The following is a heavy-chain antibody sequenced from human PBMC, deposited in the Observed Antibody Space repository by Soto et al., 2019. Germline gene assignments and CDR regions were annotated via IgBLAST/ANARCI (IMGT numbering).Heavy chain of an antibody. CDR1: EFTFSKYW. CDR2: KNQDGSER. Sequence: EVQLVESGGGLVQPGGSLRLSCAASEFTFSKYWMTWVRQSPGKGLEWVANKNQDGSERYYVDSVRGRFTISRDNAKNSLYLQMNSLRAEDTAVYYCVCGGNYFVYWGQGTLVTVSP. J-gene: IGHJ4*02. CDR3: VCGGNYFVY. D-gene: IGHD3-16*01. V-gene: IGHV3-7*01.